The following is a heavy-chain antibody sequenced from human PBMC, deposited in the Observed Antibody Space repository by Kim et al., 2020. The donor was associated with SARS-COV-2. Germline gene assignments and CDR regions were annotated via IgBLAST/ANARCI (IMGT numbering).Heavy chain of an antibody. V-gene: IGHV4-39*07. CDR3: ATGSGDFHY. CDR2: GST. J-gene: IGHJ4*02. D-gene: IGHD1-1*01. Sequence: GSTSYTPSLKSRVTISVDTSRKQFSRRLNSVTAADTAVYYCATGSGDFHYWGQGTLVTVSS.